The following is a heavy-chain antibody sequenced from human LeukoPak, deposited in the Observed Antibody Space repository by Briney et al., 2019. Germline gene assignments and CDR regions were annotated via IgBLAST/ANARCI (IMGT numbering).Heavy chain of an antibody. CDR3: SRRFDC. V-gene: IGHV3-48*02. Sequence: GGSLRLSCAASGSTFSDYSMNWVRQAPGKGLEWVSYIDGSGDTIYYADSVKGRFTISRDNAKNSLDLQMHSLRDEDTAVYYCSRRFDCWGQGTLVTVSS. CDR1: GSTFSDYS. J-gene: IGHJ4*02. CDR2: IDGSGDTI.